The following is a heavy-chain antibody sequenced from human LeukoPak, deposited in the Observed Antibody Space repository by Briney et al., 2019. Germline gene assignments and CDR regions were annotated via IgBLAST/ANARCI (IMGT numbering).Heavy chain of an antibody. V-gene: IGHV3-23*01. CDR2: ISDTGGST. D-gene: IGHD1-1*01. J-gene: IGHJ3*02. CDR1: GFTFSNYA. CDR3: ARKGNGALDI. Sequence: GGSLRLSCAPSGFTFSNYAFSWVRQAPGKGLEWVSDISDTGGSTNYVGSAKGRFTISRDNSKNTLHLHMNSVRVEDTAVYYCARKGNGALDIWGQGTMVTVSS.